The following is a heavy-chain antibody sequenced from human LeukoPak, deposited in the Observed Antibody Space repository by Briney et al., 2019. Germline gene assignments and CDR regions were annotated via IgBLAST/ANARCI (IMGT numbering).Heavy chain of an antibody. J-gene: IGHJ5*02. CDR1: GVSISGYY. CDR2: MSSSGTN. Sequence: SETLSLTCSVSGVSISGYYWSWVRHSPGKGVEWVGFMSSSGTNTYNPTLKSRVTISVEAAKSHFSLKLRSVTAPDTAKYYCARHARGYSHGAWFDHWGQGTMVTVSS. D-gene: IGHD5-12*01. V-gene: IGHV4-4*08. CDR3: ARHARGYSHGAWFDH.